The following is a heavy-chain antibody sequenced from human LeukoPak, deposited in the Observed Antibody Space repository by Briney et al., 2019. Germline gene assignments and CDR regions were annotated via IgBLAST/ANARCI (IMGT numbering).Heavy chain of an antibody. D-gene: IGHD6-13*01. CDR3: ARGFIAAAGSLDP. J-gene: IGHJ5*02. CDR2: IYYSGST. Sequence: SETLSLTCTVSGGSVSSGSYYWSWIRQPPGKGLEWIGYIYYSGSTYYNPSLKSRVTISVDTSKNQFSLKLSSVTAADTAVYYCARGFIAAAGSLDPWGQGTLVTVSS. V-gene: IGHV4-61*01. CDR1: GGSVSSGSYY.